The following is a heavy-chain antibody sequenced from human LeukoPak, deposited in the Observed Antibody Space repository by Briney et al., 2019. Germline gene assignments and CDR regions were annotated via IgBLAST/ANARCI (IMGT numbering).Heavy chain of an antibody. CDR2: INPSGGST. CDR3: ATERGAASYYYYGMDV. CDR1: GYTFTSYY. D-gene: IGHD4/OR15-4a*01. Sequence: ASVKVSCKASGYTFTSYYMHWVRQAPGQGLEWMGIINPSGGSTSYAQKFQGRVTMTRDTSTSTVYMELSSLRSEDTAVYYCATERGAASYYYYGMDVWGQGTTVTVSS. V-gene: IGHV1-46*01. J-gene: IGHJ6*02.